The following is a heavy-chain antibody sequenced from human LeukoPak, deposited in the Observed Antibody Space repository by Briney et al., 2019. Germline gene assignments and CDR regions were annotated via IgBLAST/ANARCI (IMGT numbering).Heavy chain of an antibody. V-gene: IGHV4-4*02. CDR2: IYHSGST. CDR1: GGSISSSNW. Sequence: PSETLSPTCAVSGGSISSSNWWSWVRQPPGKGLEWIGEIYHSGSTNYNPSLKSRVTISVDKSKNQFSLKLSSVTAADTAVYYCARDSGTSGEVKFDPWGQGALVTVSS. D-gene: IGHD3-10*01. CDR3: ARDSGTSGEVKFDP. J-gene: IGHJ5*02.